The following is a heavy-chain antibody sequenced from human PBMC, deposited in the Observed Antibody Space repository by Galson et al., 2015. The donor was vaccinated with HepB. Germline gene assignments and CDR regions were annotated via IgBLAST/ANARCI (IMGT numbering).Heavy chain of an antibody. CDR1: GYTFTGYY. CDR3: ARDGVLRLVVAATRGYFDY. CDR2: INPNSGGT. J-gene: IGHJ4*02. V-gene: IGHV1-2*06. Sequence: SVKVSCKASGYTFTGYYMHWVRQAPGQGLEWMGRINPNSGGTNYAQKFQGRVTMSRDTSISTAYMELSRLRSDDTAVYYCARDGVLRLVVAATRGYFDYWGQGTLVTVSS. D-gene: IGHD2-15*01.